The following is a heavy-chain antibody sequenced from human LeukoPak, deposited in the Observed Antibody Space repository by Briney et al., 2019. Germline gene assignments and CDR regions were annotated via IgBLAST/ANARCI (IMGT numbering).Heavy chain of an antibody. Sequence: PGGSLRLSCAASGFTFSSYAMSWVRQAPGKWLEWVSLISGSGGSTYYADSVKGRFTISRDNSKNTLYLQMNSLRAEDTAVYYCEILVYSSSFFDYSGQGTLVTVSS. V-gene: IGHV3-23*01. D-gene: IGHD6-6*01. CDR1: GFTFSSYA. CDR2: ISGSGGST. J-gene: IGHJ4*02. CDR3: EILVYSSSFFDY.